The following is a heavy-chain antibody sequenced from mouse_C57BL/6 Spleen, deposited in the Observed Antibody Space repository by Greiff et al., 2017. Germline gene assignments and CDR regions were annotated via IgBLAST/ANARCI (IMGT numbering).Heavy chain of an antibody. Sequence: QVQLQQSGPELVKPGASVKISCKASGYAFSSSWMNWVKQRPGKGLEWIGRIYPGDGDTNYNGKFKGKATLTADKSSSTAYMQLSSLASEDSAVYFFARDRRLYGYFEVWGTGTTVTFSS. CDR1: GYAFSSSW. D-gene: IGHD2-3*01. CDR2: IYPGDGDT. CDR3: ARDRRLYGYFEV. J-gene: IGHJ1*03. V-gene: IGHV1-82*01.